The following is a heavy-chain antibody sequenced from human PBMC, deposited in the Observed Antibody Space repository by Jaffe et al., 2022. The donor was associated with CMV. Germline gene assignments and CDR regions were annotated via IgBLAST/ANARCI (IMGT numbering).Heavy chain of an antibody. CDR2: IYWNDDK. CDR1: GFSLSTSGVG. D-gene: IGHD3-10*01. CDR3: ALSSSPEGRYYYYGMDV. Sequence: QITLKESGPTLVKPTQTLTLTCTFSGFSLSTSGVGVGWIRQPPGKALEWLALIYWNDDKRYSPSLKSRLTITKDTSKNQVVLTMTNMDPVDTATYYCALSSSPEGRYYYYGMDVWGQGTTVTVSS. V-gene: IGHV2-5*01. J-gene: IGHJ6*02.